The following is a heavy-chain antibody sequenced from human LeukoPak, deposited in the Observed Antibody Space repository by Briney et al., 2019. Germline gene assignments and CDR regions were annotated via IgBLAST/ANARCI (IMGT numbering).Heavy chain of an antibody. J-gene: IGHJ4*02. V-gene: IGHV2-5*01. D-gene: IGHD4-23*01. CDR1: GFSPTSSGVG. CDR2: IYYNDDK. CDR3: THRRELYDYGGHGFEH. Sequence: SGPTLVNPTQTLTLTCTFSGFSPTSSGVGVGWIRQPPGKALEWLASIYYNDDKRFSTSLKSRLTITKDTSKNQVVLTMTNMDPVDTATYYCTHRRELYDYGGHGFEHWGQGTLVTVSS.